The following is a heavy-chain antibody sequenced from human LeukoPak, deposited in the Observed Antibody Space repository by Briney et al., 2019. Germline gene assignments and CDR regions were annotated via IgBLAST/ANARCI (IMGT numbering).Heavy chain of an antibody. J-gene: IGHJ4*02. CDR2: ISYSGST. D-gene: IGHD3-22*01. CDR3: ARHGHYYDTSGYYSIPDF. CDR1: GGSISSYY. V-gene: IGHV4-59*08. Sequence: NPSETLSLTCTVSGGSISSYYWSWIRQPPGKGLEWIGYISYSGSTNYNPSLKSRVTISVDTSKNQISLKLSSVTAADTAVYYCARHGHYYDTSGYYSIPDFWGQGALVTVSS.